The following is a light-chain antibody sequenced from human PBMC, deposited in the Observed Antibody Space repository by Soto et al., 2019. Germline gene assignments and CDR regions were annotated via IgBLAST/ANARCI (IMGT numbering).Light chain of an antibody. CDR1: QQVSSN. Sequence: EILMTQSPATLSMSPGERATVSCRASQQVSSNLAWYQQQPGQAPRLLIYGAATRATGSPARFSGGGSGTDFALTISRLEPEDFAVYYCQQYGTSTWTFGQGTQVEIK. J-gene: IGKJ1*01. CDR2: GAA. V-gene: IGKV3-15*01. CDR3: QQYGTSTWT.